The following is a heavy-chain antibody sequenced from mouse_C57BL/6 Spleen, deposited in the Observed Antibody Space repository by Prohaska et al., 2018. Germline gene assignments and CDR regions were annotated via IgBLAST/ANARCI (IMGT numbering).Heavy chain of an antibody. V-gene: IGHV1-26*01. CDR1: GYTFTDYY. CDR2: INPNNGGT. CDR3: ARGGSSGYLFAY. D-gene: IGHD3-2*02. Sequence: ASGYTFTDYYMNWVKQSHGKSLEWIGDINPNNGGTSYNQKFKGKATLTVDKSSSTAYMELRSLTSEDSAVYYCARGGSSGYLFAYWGQGTLVTVSA. J-gene: IGHJ3*01.